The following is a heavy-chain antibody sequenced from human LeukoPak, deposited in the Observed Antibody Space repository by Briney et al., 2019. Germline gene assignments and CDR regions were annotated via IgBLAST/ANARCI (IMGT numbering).Heavy chain of an antibody. CDR3: AKVAFLCSTSCYHYYMDV. D-gene: IGHD2-2*01. CDR2: IRYDGSNK. J-gene: IGHJ6*03. CDR1: GFTFSSYG. V-gene: IGHV3-30*02. Sequence: PGGSLRLSCAASGFTFSSYGMHWVRQAPGKGLERVAFIRYDGSNKYYADSVKGRFTISRDNSKNTLYLQMNSLRAEDTAVYYCAKVAFLCSTSCYHYYMDVWGKGTTVTVSS.